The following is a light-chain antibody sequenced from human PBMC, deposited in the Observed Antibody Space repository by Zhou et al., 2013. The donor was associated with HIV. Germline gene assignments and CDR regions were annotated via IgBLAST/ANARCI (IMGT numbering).Light chain of an antibody. J-gene: IGKJ4*01. CDR2: GAS. CDR1: QSVSSN. Sequence: EIVLTQSPGTLSLSPGERATLSCRASQSVSSNLAWYQQKPGQAPRLPIYGASTRATGIPARFSGSGSGTDFSLTISSMHSEDFAIYYCQQYNNWPPLTFGGGTKVEIK. V-gene: IGKV3-15*01. CDR3: QQYNNWPPLT.